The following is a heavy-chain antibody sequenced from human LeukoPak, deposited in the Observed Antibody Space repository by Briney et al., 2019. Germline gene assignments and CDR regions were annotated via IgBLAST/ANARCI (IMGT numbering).Heavy chain of an antibody. CDR3: ASSNCSGGSCYSGGYFQH. CDR2: IYSGGST. CDR1: GFTVSSNY. D-gene: IGHD2-15*01. V-gene: IGHV3-66*01. J-gene: IGHJ1*01. Sequence: GGSLRLSCAASGFTVSSNYMSWVRQAPGKGLEWVSVIYSGGSTYYADSVKGRFTIPRDNSKNTLYLQMNSLRAEDTAVYYCASSNCSGGSCYSGGYFQHWGQGTLVTVSS.